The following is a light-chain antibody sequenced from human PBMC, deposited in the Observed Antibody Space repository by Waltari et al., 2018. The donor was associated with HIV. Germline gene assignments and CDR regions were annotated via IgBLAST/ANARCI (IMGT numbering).Light chain of an antibody. CDR3: NSRDSHTNHHF. CDR1: TLPYSS. J-gene: IGLJ1*01. CDR2: GDN. V-gene: IGLV3-19*01. Sequence: ALTQDPYVSVALGQTLRFTYQGATLPYSSPTLYQQKSGQAPVLVVFGDNSRPSGIPDRCSASSSRNTAFLTISGAQAEDEADYYCNSRDSHTNHHFFGPGTKVTV.